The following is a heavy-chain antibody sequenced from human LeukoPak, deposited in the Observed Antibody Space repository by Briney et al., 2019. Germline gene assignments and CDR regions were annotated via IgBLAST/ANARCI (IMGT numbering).Heavy chain of an antibody. CDR1: GGSISSYY. CDR3: ARGVYIAAAQYAY. D-gene: IGHD6-13*01. CDR2: IYYSGTT. J-gene: IGHJ4*02. V-gene: IGHV4-59*13. Sequence: PSETLSLTCTVSGGSISSYYWSWIRQPPGKGREGMGYIYYSGTTNYNPSLKSRVTISVDTSKNQFSLKLSSVTAADTAVYYCARGVYIAAAQYAYWGQGTLVTVSS.